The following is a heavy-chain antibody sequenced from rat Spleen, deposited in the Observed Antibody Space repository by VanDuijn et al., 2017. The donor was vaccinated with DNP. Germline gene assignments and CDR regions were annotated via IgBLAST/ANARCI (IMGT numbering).Heavy chain of an antibody. Sequence: EVQLQESGPGLVKPSQSLSLTCSVTGYSITGNYWGWIRKFPGNKMEWIGHISYSGSTTYNPSLKSRISITRDTSKNQFFLQLNSVITEDTATLTIGKSSSTAFMQLSSLTPVDSAVYYCARGSDGVWFAYWGQGTLVTVSS. J-gene: IGHJ3*01. CDR3: GKSSSTAFMQLSSLTPVDSAVYYCARGSDGVWFAY. CDR2: ISYSGST. V-gene: IGHV3-1*01. D-gene: IGHD1-1*01. CDR1: GYSITGNY.